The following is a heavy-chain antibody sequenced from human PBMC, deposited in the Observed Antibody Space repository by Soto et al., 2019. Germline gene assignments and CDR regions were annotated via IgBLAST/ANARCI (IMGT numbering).Heavy chain of an antibody. D-gene: IGHD1-26*01. Sequence: VKVSCKASGYTFTSYYMHWVRQAPGQGLEWMGIINPSGGSTSYAQKFQGRVTITADESTSTAYMELSSLRSEDTAVYYCASFEDSGYYFDYWGQGTLVTV. CDR1: GYTFTSYY. J-gene: IGHJ4*02. CDR3: ASFEDSGYYFDY. CDR2: INPSGGST. V-gene: IGHV1-46*01.